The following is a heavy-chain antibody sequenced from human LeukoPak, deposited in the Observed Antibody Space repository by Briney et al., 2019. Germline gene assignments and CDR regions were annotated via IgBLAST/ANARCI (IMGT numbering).Heavy chain of an antibody. CDR2: ISAYNGNT. V-gene: IGHV1-18*04. D-gene: IGHD3-10*01. Sequence: ASVKVSCKASGYTFTSYGISWVRQAPGQGLEWMGWISAYNGNTNYAQKLQGRATMTTDTSTSTAYMELRSLRSDDTAVYYCARGVWFGESSHYYYYYGMDVWGKGTTVTVSS. CDR3: ARGVWFGESSHYYYYYGMDV. CDR1: GYTFTSYG. J-gene: IGHJ6*04.